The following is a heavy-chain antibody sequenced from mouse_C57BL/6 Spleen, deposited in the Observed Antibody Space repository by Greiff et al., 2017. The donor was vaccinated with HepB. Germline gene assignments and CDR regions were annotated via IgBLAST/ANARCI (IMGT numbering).Heavy chain of an antibody. D-gene: IGHD3-2*02. Sequence: EVQLQQSGPVLVKPGASVKMSCKASGYTFTDYYMNWVKQSHGKSLEWVGVINPYNGGTSYNQKFKGKATLTVDKSSSTAYMELNSLTSEDSAVYYCARWGGVSSGYFDYWGQGTTLTVSS. CDR3: ARWGGVSSGYFDY. V-gene: IGHV1-19*01. J-gene: IGHJ2*01. CDR2: INPYNGGT. CDR1: GYTFTDYY.